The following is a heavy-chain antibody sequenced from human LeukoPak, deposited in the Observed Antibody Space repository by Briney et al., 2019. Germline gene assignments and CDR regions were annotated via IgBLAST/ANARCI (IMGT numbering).Heavy chain of an antibody. J-gene: IGHJ4*02. V-gene: IGHV4-59*01. Sequence: SETLSLTCTVSGASISRYYWSWIRQSPGKGLEWIGYIYNSETTNYNPSLKSRVAMSLYTSGSQFSLRLRSVTAADTALYFCAGGGYCSSSSCFAPLFDWWGRGTLVTVSS. D-gene: IGHD2-2*01. CDR1: GASISRYY. CDR3: AGGGYCSSSSCFAPLFDW. CDR2: IYNSETT.